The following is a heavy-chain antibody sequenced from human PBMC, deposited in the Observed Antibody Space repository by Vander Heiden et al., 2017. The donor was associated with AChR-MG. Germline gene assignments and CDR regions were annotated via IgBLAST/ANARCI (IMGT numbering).Heavy chain of an antibody. CDR2: IWYDGSNK. J-gene: IGHJ6*02. CDR1: GLTFSSHA. V-gene: IGHV3-33*01. CDR3: ARTPFSLYGMDV. Sequence: QVQLVESGGGVVQPRRSLRLSCAAPGLTFSSHAMHRLRQAPGKGLEWVAVIWYDGSNKYYADSVKGRFTISRDNSKNTLYLQMNSLRAEDTAVYYCARTPFSLYGMDVWGQGTTVTVSS.